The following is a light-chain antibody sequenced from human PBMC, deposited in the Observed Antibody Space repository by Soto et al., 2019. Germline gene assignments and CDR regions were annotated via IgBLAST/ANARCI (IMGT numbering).Light chain of an antibody. Sequence: DIQLTQSPSFLSASVGDRVTITCRASQDSSSYLAWYQQKPGKAPKLLIYAASTLQSGVPSRFSGSGSGTEFTLTVNSLQPEDFATYYCQQLNSYPYTFGQGTKLEIK. CDR3: QQLNSYPYT. J-gene: IGKJ2*01. CDR2: AAS. CDR1: QDSSSY. V-gene: IGKV1-9*01.